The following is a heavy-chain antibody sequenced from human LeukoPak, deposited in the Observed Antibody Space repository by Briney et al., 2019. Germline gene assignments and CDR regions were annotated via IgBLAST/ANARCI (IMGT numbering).Heavy chain of an antibody. CDR3: ASGPATPEYFQN. CDR1: GFTFSSYA. Sequence: GGSLRLSCAASGFTFSSYAMSWVRQAPGKGLEWVSAISGSAYSIYYADSLKGRFTISRDNSKNSVTLQMNSLRVEDTAVYYCASGPATPEYFQNWGQGTLVTVAS. CDR2: ISGSAYSI. D-gene: IGHD2-15*01. V-gene: IGHV3-23*01. J-gene: IGHJ1*01.